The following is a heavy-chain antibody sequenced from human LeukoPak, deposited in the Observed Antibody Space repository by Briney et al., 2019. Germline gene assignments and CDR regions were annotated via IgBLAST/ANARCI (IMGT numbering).Heavy chain of an antibody. J-gene: IGHJ4*02. Sequence: GGSLRLSCVASGFTFSSFSMNWVRRAPGKGLEWVSYISSSSSTIYYADSVKGRFTISRENAKNSLYLQMNSLRDEDTAVYYCARADGVVVMFDYWGQGTLVTVSS. CDR2: ISSSSSTI. CDR3: ARADGVVVMFDY. D-gene: IGHD3-22*01. CDR1: GFTFSSFS. V-gene: IGHV3-48*02.